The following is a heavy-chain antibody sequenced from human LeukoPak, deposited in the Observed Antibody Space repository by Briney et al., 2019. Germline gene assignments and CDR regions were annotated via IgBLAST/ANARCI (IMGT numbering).Heavy chain of an antibody. CDR2: ISSSSSYI. J-gene: IGHJ4*02. CDR1: GFTFSSYS. Sequence: GGSLRLSCAASGFTFSSYSMNWVRQAPGKGLEWVSSISSSSSYIYYADSVKGRFTISRDNAKNSLYLQMNSLRAEDTAVYYCARGGAPGFYFDCWGQGTLVTVSS. V-gene: IGHV3-21*01. D-gene: IGHD4-17*01. CDR3: ARGGAPGFYFDC.